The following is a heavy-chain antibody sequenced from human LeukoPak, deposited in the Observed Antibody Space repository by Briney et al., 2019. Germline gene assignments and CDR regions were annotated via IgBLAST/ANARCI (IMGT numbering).Heavy chain of an antibody. J-gene: IGHJ5*02. CDR2: IYYSGST. CDR3: ARGGCSSTSCRGWFDP. CDR1: GGSISSYY. D-gene: IGHD2-2*01. Sequence: PSETLSLTCTVSGGSISSYYWSWIRQPPGKGLEWIGYIYYSGSTNYNPSLKSRVTISVDTSKNQFSLKLSSVTAADTAVYYCARGGCSSTSCRGWFDPWGQGTLVTVSS. V-gene: IGHV4-59*01.